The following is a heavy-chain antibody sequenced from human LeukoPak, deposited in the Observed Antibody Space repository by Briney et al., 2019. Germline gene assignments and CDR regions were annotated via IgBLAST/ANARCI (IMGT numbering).Heavy chain of an antibody. CDR3: AKPLVSDYYDSSGYWGY. Sequence: GGSLRLSCAASGFTFSSYAMNWVRQAPGKGLEWVSGLSGSGASKYYTDSVKGRFTISRDNSKNTLYLQMNSLRAEDTAVYYCAKPLVSDYYDSSGYWGYWGQGTLVTVSS. J-gene: IGHJ4*02. CDR2: LSGSGASK. CDR1: GFTFSSYA. V-gene: IGHV3-23*01. D-gene: IGHD3-22*01.